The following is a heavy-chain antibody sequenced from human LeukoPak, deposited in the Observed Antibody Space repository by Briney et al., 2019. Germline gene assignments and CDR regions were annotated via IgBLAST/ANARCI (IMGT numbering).Heavy chain of an antibody. CDR1: GFTFSNYA. J-gene: IGHJ3*02. CDR3: ARGRSITLLRGVAMSDGFDI. V-gene: IGHV3-23*01. Sequence: GGSLRLSCAASGFTFSNYAMYWVRQAPGTGLEWVSAIRGSGGSTYYADSVKGRFTISRDNSKNTLYLQMNGQRAEDTALYYCARGRSITLLRGVAMSDGFDIWGQGAMVAVSS. D-gene: IGHD3-10*01. CDR2: IRGSGGST.